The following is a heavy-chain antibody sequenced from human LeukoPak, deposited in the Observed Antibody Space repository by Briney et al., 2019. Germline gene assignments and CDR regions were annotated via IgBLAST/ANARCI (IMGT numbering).Heavy chain of an antibody. Sequence: SETLSLTCTVSGGSVSSGNYYWTWIRQPAGKGLEWIGRIYTSGSTNYNPSLKSRVTISIGASKNQFSLRLTSVTAADTAVYYCTKGGELMNYWGQGTLVTVSS. J-gene: IGHJ4*02. D-gene: IGHD1-26*01. V-gene: IGHV4-61*02. CDR3: TKGGELMNY. CDR1: GGSVSSGNYY. CDR2: IYTSGST.